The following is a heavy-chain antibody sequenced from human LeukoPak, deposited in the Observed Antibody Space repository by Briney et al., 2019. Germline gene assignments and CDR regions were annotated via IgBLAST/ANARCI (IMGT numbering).Heavy chain of an antibody. CDR3: ARDGHYGSSIRSGIPSGWFDP. CDR2: IYYSGST. V-gene: IGHV4-39*07. Sequence: KASETLSLTCTVSGGSISSSSYYWGWIRQPPGKGLEWIGSIYYSGSTYYNPSLKSRVTISVDTSKNQFSLKLSSVTAADTAVYYCARDGHYGSSIRSGIPSGWFDPWGQGTLVTVSS. CDR1: GGSISSSSYY. J-gene: IGHJ5*02. D-gene: IGHD3-10*01.